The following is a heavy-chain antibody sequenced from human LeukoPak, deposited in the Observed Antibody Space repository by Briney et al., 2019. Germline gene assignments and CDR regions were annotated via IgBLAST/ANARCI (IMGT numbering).Heavy chain of an antibody. CDR2: ISGSGGST. V-gene: IGHV3-23*01. Sequence: PGGSLRLSCAASGFTFSSYAMSWVRQAPGKGLEWVSAISGSGGSTYYADSVKGRFTISRDNSKNTLYLQMNSLRAEDTAVYYCAKLAVPYSSGWYRIIYFDYWGQGTLVTVSS. CDR1: GFTFSSYA. CDR3: AKLAVPYSSGWYRIIYFDY. J-gene: IGHJ4*02. D-gene: IGHD6-19*01.